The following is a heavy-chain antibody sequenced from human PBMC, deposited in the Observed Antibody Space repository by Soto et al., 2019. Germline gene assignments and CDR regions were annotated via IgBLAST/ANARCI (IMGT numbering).Heavy chain of an antibody. V-gene: IGHV1-46*01. J-gene: IGHJ4*02. CDR3: ARDEYPGVIAIDY. D-gene: IGHD3-16*02. CDR2: IDPSGGST. CDR1: GYTFTNYY. Sequence: ASVKVSCKASGYTFTNYYIHWVRQAPGQGLEWMGIIDPSGGSTSYAQKFQGRVTMTRDTSTSTVYMELSSLRSDDTAVCYCARDEYPGVIAIDYWGQGTLVTVSS.